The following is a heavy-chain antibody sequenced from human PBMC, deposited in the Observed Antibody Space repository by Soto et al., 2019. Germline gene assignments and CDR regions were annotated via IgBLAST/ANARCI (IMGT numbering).Heavy chain of an antibody. CDR2: IYPGDSDT. D-gene: IGHD2-2*01. J-gene: IGHJ4*02. CDR1: GYSFTSYW. V-gene: IGHV5-51*01. CDR3: ARLNNPHPDIVVAGEGYFDY. Sequence: GESLKISCKGSGYSFTSYWIGWVRQMPGKGLEWMGIIYPGDSDTRYSPSFQGQVTISADKSISTAYLQWSSLKASDTAMYYCARLNNPHPDIVVAGEGYFDYWGQGTLVTVSS.